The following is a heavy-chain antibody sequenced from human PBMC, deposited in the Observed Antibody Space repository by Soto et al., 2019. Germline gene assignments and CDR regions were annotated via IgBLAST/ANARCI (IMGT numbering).Heavy chain of an antibody. Sequence: QVQLVESGGGVVQSGRSLRLSCAASGFTFSSYAMHWVRQAPGKGLEWVAVISYDGSNKYYADSVKGRFTISRDNSKNTLYLQMNSLRAEDTAVYYCARGSDSPFDYWGQGTLVTVSS. V-gene: IGHV3-30-3*01. CDR3: ARGSDSPFDY. CDR2: ISYDGSNK. J-gene: IGHJ4*02. CDR1: GFTFSSYA.